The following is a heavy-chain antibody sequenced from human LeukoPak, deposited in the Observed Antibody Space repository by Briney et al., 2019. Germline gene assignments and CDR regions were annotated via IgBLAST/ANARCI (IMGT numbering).Heavy chain of an antibody. D-gene: IGHD1-26*01. CDR2: ISGSGGST. V-gene: IGHV3-23*01. Sequence: GGSLRLSCAASGFTFSSSAMSWVRQAPGWGLEWVSSISGSGGSTYYADSVKGRFTISRDNSKNTLYLQMNSLRAEDAAVYYCAKGGVSVWSGSYFWGQGTLVTVSS. CDR1: GFTFSSSA. CDR3: AKGGVSVWSGSYF. J-gene: IGHJ4*02.